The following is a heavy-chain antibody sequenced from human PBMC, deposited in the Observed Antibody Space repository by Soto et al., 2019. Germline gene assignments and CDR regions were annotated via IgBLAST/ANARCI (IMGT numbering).Heavy chain of an antibody. J-gene: IGHJ4*02. D-gene: IGHD3-10*01. Sequence: PGGYLRLSCEASGFTFKIYDMNWVRQAPGKGLEWVSYISSTGSPMYYAESVKGRFTISRDNAKNSLFLQMNSLRGEDTAIYFCARATRRSTLVRGVTTALDYCGQGALVIVSS. CDR2: ISSTGSPM. CDR3: ARATRRSTLVRGVTTALDY. CDR1: GFTFKIYD. V-gene: IGHV3-21*01.